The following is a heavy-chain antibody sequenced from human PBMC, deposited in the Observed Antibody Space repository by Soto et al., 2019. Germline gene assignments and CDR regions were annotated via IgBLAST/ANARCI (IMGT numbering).Heavy chain of an antibody. J-gene: IGHJ6*03. D-gene: IGHD3-10*01. CDR3: ARQVLPHYGEYYYYMDV. Sequence: QLQLQESGPGLVKPSETLSLTCTVSGGSISSSSYYWGWIRQPPGKGLEWIGSIYYSGSTYYNPSLKSRVTISVDTSKNQFSLKLSSVTAADTAVYYCARQVLPHYGEYYYYMDVWGKGTTVTVSS. V-gene: IGHV4-39*01. CDR1: GGSISSSSYY. CDR2: IYYSGST.